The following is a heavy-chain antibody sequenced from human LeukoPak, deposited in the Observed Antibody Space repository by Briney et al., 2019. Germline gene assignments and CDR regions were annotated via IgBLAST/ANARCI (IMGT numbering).Heavy chain of an antibody. J-gene: IGHJ5*02. CDR2: INPNSGGT. CDR3: ARDGFIAVAAFGRNWFDP. Sequence: ASVKVSCKASGYTFTGYYMHWVRQAPGQGLEWMGWINPNSGGTNYAQKFQGRVTMTRDTSISTAYMELSRLRSDDTAVYYCARDGFIAVAAFGRNWFDPWGQGTLVTVSS. CDR1: GYTFTGYY. V-gene: IGHV1-2*02. D-gene: IGHD6-19*01.